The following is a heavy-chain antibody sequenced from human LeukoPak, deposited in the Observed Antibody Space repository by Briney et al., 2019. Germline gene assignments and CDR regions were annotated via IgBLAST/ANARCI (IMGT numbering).Heavy chain of an antibody. J-gene: IGHJ5*02. V-gene: IGHV3-23*01. D-gene: IGHD6-13*01. Sequence: GGSLRLSCAASGFTFSSYAMSWVRQAPGKGLEWVSAISGSGGSTYYADSVKGRFTISGDNSKNTLYLQMNSLRAEDTAVYYCAKDPSSSWQENWFDPWGQGTLVTVSS. CDR3: AKDPSSSWQENWFDP. CDR1: GFTFSSYA. CDR2: ISGSGGST.